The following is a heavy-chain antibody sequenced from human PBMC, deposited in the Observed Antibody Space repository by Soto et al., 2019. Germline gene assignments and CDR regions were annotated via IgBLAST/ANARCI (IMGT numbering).Heavy chain of an antibody. J-gene: IGHJ4*02. Sequence: ASVKVSCKASGYNLGAYYTYWVRQAPGQGLEWMGRMNVDTGGTTYAQKFQGRVTMTRDTSISTAYMEVTNVKSDDTAIYYCARDGNFVLRGYSFGFDFWGQGTRVTVSS. CDR3: ARDGNFVLRGYSFGFDF. CDR2: MNVDTGGT. CDR1: GYNLGAYY. D-gene: IGHD5-18*01. V-gene: IGHV1-2*06.